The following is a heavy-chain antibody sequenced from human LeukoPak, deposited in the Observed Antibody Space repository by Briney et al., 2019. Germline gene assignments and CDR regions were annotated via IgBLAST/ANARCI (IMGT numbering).Heavy chain of an antibody. Sequence: GASVKVSCKASGYTFTSYGISRVRQAPGQGLEWMGWISAYNGNTNYAQKLQGRVTMTTDTSTSTAYMELRSLRSNDTAVYYCARVAVAGPIDYWGQGTLVTVSS. D-gene: IGHD6-19*01. V-gene: IGHV1-18*04. CDR1: GYTFTSYG. CDR2: ISAYNGNT. CDR3: ARVAVAGPIDY. J-gene: IGHJ4*02.